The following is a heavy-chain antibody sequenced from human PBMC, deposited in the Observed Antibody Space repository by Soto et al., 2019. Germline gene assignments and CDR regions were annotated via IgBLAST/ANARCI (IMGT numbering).Heavy chain of an antibody. V-gene: IGHV1-46*01. CDR2: ISLYHHST. D-gene: IGHD2-21*02. Sequence: QVQLVQSGAEVKKPGASVKVSCKTSGYTFTDYFIHWVRQAPGQGLEWMGIISLYHHSTSYAQKFQGRLTVTNDTSTTTVYMELSSLTSEDTAVYWCARELYSCGGDCPYYMDYWGQGTLVTVSS. J-gene: IGHJ4*02. CDR3: ARELYSCGGDCPYYMDY. CDR1: GYTFTDYF.